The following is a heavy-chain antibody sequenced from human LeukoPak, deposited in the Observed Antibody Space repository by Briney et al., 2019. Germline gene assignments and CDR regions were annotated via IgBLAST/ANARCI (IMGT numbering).Heavy chain of an antibody. D-gene: IGHD6-13*01. Sequence: GGSLRLSCEASGSTFSSYDMNWVRQAPGKGLEWVAVIWYDGSNKYYADSVKGRFTISRDNSKNTLYLQMNSLRAEDTAVYYCARDAVAAAGGYYFDYWGQGTLVTVSS. J-gene: IGHJ4*02. CDR3: ARDAVAAAGGYYFDY. V-gene: IGHV3-33*08. CDR2: IWYDGSNK. CDR1: GSTFSSYD.